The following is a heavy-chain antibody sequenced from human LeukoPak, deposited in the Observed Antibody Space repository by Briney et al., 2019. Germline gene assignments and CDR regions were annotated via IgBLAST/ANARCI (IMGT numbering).Heavy chain of an antibody. CDR2: ISYDGSNK. CDR1: GFTFSSYA. Sequence: PGGSLRLSCAASGFTFSSYAMHWVRQAPGKGLEWVAVISYDGSNKYYADPVKARFTISRDNSKDTLYLQMNSLRADDTAVYYCARVALSEWLVYFDYWGQGPLVTVSS. J-gene: IGHJ4*02. D-gene: IGHD6-19*01. CDR3: ARVALSEWLVYFDY. V-gene: IGHV3-30-3*01.